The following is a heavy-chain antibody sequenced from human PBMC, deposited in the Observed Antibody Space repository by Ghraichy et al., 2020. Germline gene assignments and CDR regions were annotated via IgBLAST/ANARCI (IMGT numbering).Heavy chain of an antibody. J-gene: IGHJ3*02. Sequence: GGSLRLSCAASGFTFSSYAMSWVRQAPGKGLEWVSAISGSGGSTYYADSVKGRFTISRDNSKNTLYLQMNSLRAEDTAVYYCAKGKDVLRFLEWLLDAFDIWCQGTMVTVSS. CDR2: ISGSGGST. V-gene: IGHV3-23*01. D-gene: IGHD3-3*01. CDR3: AKGKDVLRFLEWLLDAFDI. CDR1: GFTFSSYA.